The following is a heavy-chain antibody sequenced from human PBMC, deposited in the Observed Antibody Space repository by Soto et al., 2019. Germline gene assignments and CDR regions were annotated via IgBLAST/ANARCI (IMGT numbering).Heavy chain of an antibody. CDR1: GGSVSSGSYY. J-gene: IGHJ4*02. CDR3: AADVGGYIYGLGKY. V-gene: IGHV4-61*01. D-gene: IGHD5-18*01. CDR2: IYYSGST. Sequence: PSETLSLTCTVSGGSVSSGSYYWSWIREPPGKGLEWIGYIYYSGSTNYNPSLKSRVTISVDTSKNQFSLKLSSVTAADTAVYYCAADVGGYIYGLGKYWGQGTLVTVSS.